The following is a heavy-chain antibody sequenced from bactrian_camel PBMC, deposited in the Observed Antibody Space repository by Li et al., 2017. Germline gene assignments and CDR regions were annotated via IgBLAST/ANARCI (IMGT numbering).Heavy chain of an antibody. D-gene: IGHD3*01. CDR1: GDTDTINS. Sequence: HVQLVESGGRTVQAGGSLILSCVANGDTDTINSMGWFRQAPGKEREGVATINPGGDTTYYLDSVKGRFSVSQDNAKKTIYLEMSALKPEDTGTYSCGAVCTVETWVFGGFGIRGQGTQVTVS. CDR2: INPGGDTT. J-gene: IGHJ6*01. V-gene: IGHV3S54*01. CDR3: GAVCTVETWVFGGFGI.